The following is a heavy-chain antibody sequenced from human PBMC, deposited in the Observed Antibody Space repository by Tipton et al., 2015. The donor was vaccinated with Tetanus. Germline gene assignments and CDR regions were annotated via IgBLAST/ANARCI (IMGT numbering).Heavy chain of an antibody. CDR1: GGSISSGGYY. D-gene: IGHD5-18*01. CDR2: IYYSGST. J-gene: IGHJ5*02. V-gene: IGHV4-31*03. Sequence: TLSLTCTVSGGSISSGGYYWSWIRQHPGKGLEWIGYIYYSGSTYYNPSLKSRVTISVDTSKNQFSLKLSSVTAADTAVYYCARVSRYRGANDNWFDPWGQGTLVTVSS. CDR3: ARVSRYRGANDNWFDP.